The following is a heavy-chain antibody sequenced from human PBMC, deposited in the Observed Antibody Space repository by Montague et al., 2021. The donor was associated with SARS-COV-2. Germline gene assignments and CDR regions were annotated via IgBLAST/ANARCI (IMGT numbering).Heavy chain of an antibody. CDR2: ISTSGSS. CDR3: ARDRRGMAMAGRAYYYYYMDV. V-gene: IGHV4-61*09. Sequence: TLSLTCTVSGGSISSGSYYWTWIRQPAGKGLEWIGHISTSGSSSYNPSLKSRVTIILDTSKQQFSLELTSVTAADTAVYYCARDRRGMAMAGRAYYYYYMDVWGKGTTVTVSS. D-gene: IGHD6-19*01. CDR1: GGSISSGSYY. J-gene: IGHJ6*03.